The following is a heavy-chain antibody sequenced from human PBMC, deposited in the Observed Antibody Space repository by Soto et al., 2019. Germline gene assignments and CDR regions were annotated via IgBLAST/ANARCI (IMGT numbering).Heavy chain of an antibody. V-gene: IGHV3-23*01. Sequence: GGSLRLSCAGSGFSFGSYALSWVRQAPGKGLEWVSTVSGSDGKTFYADSVKGRFSISRDTSQRTLYLQMNSLRADDTAMYYCARWSYLDYWGQGTRVTVSS. CDR2: VSGSDGKT. J-gene: IGHJ4*02. CDR3: ARWSYLDY. CDR1: GFSFGSYA. D-gene: IGHD3-3*01.